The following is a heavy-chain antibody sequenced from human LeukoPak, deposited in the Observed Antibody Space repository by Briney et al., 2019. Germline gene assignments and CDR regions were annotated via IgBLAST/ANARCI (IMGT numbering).Heavy chain of an antibody. J-gene: IGHJ4*02. V-gene: IGHV3-48*04. D-gene: IGHD3-10*01. Sequence: GGSLRLSCAASGFAFSTCSMNWVRQAPGKGLEWVSYISGTGNTIYYADSLKGRFTISRDNAKNSLYLQINSLRAEDTAVYYCARDLSGTYYNFDYWGQGTLVTVSS. CDR1: GFAFSTCS. CDR3: ARDLSGTYYNFDY. CDR2: ISGTGNTI.